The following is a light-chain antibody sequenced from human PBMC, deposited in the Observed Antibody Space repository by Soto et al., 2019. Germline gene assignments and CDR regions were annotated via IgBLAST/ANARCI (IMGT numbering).Light chain of an antibody. J-gene: IGKJ1*01. CDR2: GAS. Sequence: EIVLTQSPGTLSLSPGERAALSCRASQSVSSNSLTWYQQKPGQAPRLLIYGASSRATGLPDRFSGSGSGTDFTLTISGLESEDFAVYYCQHYGSSSWTFGPGTKVEIK. CDR3: QHYGSSSWT. CDR1: QSVSSNS. V-gene: IGKV3-20*01.